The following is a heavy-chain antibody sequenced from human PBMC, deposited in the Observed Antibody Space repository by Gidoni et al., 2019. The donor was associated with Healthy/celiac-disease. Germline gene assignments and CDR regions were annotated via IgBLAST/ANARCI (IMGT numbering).Heavy chain of an antibody. Sequence: QLQLQESGPGLVKPSETLSLTCTVSGGSISSSSYYWGWIRQPPGKGLEWIGSIYYSGSTYYNPSLKSRVTISVDTSKNQFSLKLSSVTAADTAVYYCARHGDSGSGGHWYFDLWGRGTLVTVSS. D-gene: IGHD1-26*01. J-gene: IGHJ2*01. CDR1: GGSISSSSYY. CDR3: ARHGDSGSGGHWYFDL. CDR2: IYYSGST. V-gene: IGHV4-39*01.